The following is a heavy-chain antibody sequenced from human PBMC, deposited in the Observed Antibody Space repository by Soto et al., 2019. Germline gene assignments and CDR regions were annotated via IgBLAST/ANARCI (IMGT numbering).Heavy chain of an antibody. D-gene: IGHD4-17*01. V-gene: IGHV1-2*04. Sequence: ASVKVSCKTSGYSFTDYKLHWVRQAPGQGLEWMGWVDPNGGGSNSAQKFQGSVTMTWDTSITTAYLDLTRLTTNDTATYFCATWVEYGGFGGFDFWGQGTLVTVSS. CDR2: VDPNGGGS. CDR1: GYSFTDYK. J-gene: IGHJ4*02. CDR3: ATWVEYGGFGGFDF.